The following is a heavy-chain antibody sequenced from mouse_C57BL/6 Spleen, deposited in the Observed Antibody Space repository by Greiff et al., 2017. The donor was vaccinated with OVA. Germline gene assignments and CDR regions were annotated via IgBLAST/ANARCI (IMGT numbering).Heavy chain of an antibody. D-gene: IGHD2-3*01. CDR3: ARDGYYGGYYAMDY. V-gene: IGHV3-6*01. J-gene: IGHJ4*01. CDR1: GYSITSGYY. CDR2: ISYDGSN. Sequence: EVKLQESGPGLVKPSQSLSLTCSVTGYSITSGYYWNWIRQFPGNKLEWMGYISYDGSNNYNPSLKNRISITRDTSKNQFFLKLNSVTTEDTATYYCARDGYYGGYYAMDYWGQGTSVTVSS.